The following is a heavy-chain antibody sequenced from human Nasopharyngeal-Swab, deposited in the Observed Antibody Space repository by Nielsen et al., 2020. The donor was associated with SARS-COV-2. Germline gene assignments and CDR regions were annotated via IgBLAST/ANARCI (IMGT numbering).Heavy chain of an antibody. Sequence: GGSLRLSCAASGFTFSSYAMSWVRQAPGKGLEWVSAITGRGGSTYYADSVKGRFTISRDDAKNSVYLQMNSLRAEDTAVYYCARESVVTGMDDATDIWGQGTMVTVSS. V-gene: IGHV3-23*01. CDR2: ITGRGGST. CDR3: ARESVVTGMDDATDI. D-gene: IGHD2-21*02. J-gene: IGHJ3*02. CDR1: GFTFSSYA.